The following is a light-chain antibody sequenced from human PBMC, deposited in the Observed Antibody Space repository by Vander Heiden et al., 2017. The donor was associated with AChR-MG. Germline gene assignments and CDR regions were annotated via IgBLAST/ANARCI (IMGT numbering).Light chain of an antibody. CDR3: CSYAGRYTWV. V-gene: IGLV2-11*01. J-gene: IGLJ3*02. CDR2: DVN. CDR1: GSDVGGYNY. Sequence: QSALTPPRSVSGSPRQLVTISCTGTGSDVGGYNYVSWYQQHPGKAPKLIIYDVNKRPSGVPDRFSGSKSGNTASLTISGLQAEDEADFYCCSYAGRYTWVFGGGTKVTVL.